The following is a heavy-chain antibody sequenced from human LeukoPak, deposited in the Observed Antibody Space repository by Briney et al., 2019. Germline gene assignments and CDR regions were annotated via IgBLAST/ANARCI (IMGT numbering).Heavy chain of an antibody. J-gene: IGHJ4*02. CDR3: ARAGYSYGYFGKYYFDY. Sequence: GGSLRLSCAASGFTFSDYNMRWIRQAPGKGLEWVSSISRSGSTKYYADSVKGRFTISRDNAKNSLFLQMNSLRAEDTAVYYCARAGYSYGYFGKYYFDYWGQGTLVTVSS. CDR2: ISRSGSTK. CDR1: GFTFSDYN. D-gene: IGHD5-18*01. V-gene: IGHV3-11*01.